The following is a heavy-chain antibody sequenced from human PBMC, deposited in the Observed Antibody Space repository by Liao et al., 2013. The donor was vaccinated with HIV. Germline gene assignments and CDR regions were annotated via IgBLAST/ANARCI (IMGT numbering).Heavy chain of an antibody. CDR3: ARGQSSSQTGGFYNMDV. Sequence: QEQLQQWGAGLLKPSETLSLTCAVYVGSLSGHYWSWVRQPPGKGLEWIGQTTDSGSTNYNPSLKSRVSISVDTSKNQYSLRLSSVTAADTAVYYCARGQSSSQTGGFYNMDVWGKGTTVTISS. CDR1: VGSLSGHY. CDR2: TTDSGST. D-gene: IGHD6-13*01. V-gene: IGHV4-34*01. J-gene: IGHJ6*03.